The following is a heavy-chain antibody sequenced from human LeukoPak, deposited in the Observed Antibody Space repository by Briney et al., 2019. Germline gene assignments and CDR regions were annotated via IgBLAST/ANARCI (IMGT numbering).Heavy chain of an antibody. J-gene: IGHJ4*02. CDR2: INTNTGNP. Sequence: ASVRVSCKASGYTFTSYAMNWVRQAPGQGLEWMGWINTNTGNPTYAQGFTGRFVFSLDTSVSTAYLQISSLKAEDTAVYYCARLGVEWGATTLDYWGQGTLVTVSS. CDR1: GYTFTSYA. V-gene: IGHV7-4-1*02. CDR3: ARLGVEWGATTLDY. D-gene: IGHD1-26*01.